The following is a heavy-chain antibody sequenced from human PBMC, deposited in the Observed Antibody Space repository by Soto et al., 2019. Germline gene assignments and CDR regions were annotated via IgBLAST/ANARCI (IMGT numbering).Heavy chain of an antibody. D-gene: IGHD6-6*01. V-gene: IGHV3-30*18. J-gene: IGHJ6*02. CDR1: GFTFSSYG. CDR3: AKGAEGRSSSSGYYYYYYGMDV. CDR2: ISYDGSNK. Sequence: QVQLVESGGGVVQPGRSLRLSCAASGFTFSSYGMHWVRQAPGKGLEWVAVISYDGSNKYYADSVKGRFTISRDNSKKTLYLQMNSLRAEDTAVYYCAKGAEGRSSSSGYYYYYYGMDVWGQGPTVTVSS.